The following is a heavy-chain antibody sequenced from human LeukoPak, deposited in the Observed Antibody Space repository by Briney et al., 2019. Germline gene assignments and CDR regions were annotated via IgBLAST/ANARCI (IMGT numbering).Heavy chain of an antibody. J-gene: IGHJ4*02. CDR1: GFTFSSYS. CDR2: ISGSGGST. Sequence: GGSLRLSCAASGFTFSSYSMNWVRQAPGKGLEWVSAISGSGGSTYYADSVKGRFTISRDNAKNSLYLQMNSLRAEDTAVYYCARVRGGGIFGVVITHFDYWGRGTLVTVSS. CDR3: ARVRGGGIFGVVITHFDY. D-gene: IGHD3-3*01. V-gene: IGHV3-21*04.